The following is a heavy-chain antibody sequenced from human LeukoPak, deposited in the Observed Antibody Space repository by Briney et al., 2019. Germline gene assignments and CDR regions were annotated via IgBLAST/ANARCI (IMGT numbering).Heavy chain of an antibody. V-gene: IGHV3-11*01. CDR3: ARLSSSSLYLIVRSLGAFDI. CDR2: ISSSGSTI. J-gene: IGHJ3*02. D-gene: IGHD6-6*01. Sequence: GGSLRLSCAASGFTFSDYYMSWIRQAPGKGLEWVSYISSSGSTIYYADSVEGRFTISRDNAKNSLYLQMNSLRAEDTAVYYCARLSSSSLYLIVRSLGAFDIWGQGTMVTVSS. CDR1: GFTFSDYY.